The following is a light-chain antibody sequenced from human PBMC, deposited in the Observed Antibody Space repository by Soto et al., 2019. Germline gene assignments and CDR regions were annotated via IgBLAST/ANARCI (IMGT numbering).Light chain of an antibody. CDR3: QQSASYLWT. V-gene: IGKV3-20*01. J-gene: IGKJ1*01. CDR2: GAS. Sequence: EIVLTQSPGTLSLSPGERATLSCKASQTVQFNYVAWYQQKPGQAPRLLIYGASRRATGIPDRFSGSGSGTDFTLTISRLEPEHFALYYCQQSASYLWTFGKGTKVDTK. CDR1: QTVQFNY.